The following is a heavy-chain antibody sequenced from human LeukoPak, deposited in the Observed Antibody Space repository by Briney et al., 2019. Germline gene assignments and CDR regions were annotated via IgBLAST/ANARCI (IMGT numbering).Heavy chain of an antibody. J-gene: IGHJ6*03. CDR1: AFIFSSYG. Sequence: PGGSLRLSCAASAFIFSSYGMHWVRQAPGMGLEWVAFIQADGNNTYYGDSVKGRFTISRDNSKNTLYLQMNSLRAEDTAVYYCAKDSQDSSGYYYYYYYYMDVWGQGTTVTVSS. V-gene: IGHV3-30*02. CDR2: IQADGNNT. D-gene: IGHD3-22*01. CDR3: AKDSQDSSGYYYYYYYYMDV.